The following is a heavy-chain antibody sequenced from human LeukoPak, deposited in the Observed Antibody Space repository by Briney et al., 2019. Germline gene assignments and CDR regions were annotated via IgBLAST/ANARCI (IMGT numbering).Heavy chain of an antibody. Sequence: GRSLRLSCAASGFTFDDYAMHWVRQAPGKGLEWVSGISWNSGSIGYADSVKGRFTISRDNAKNSLYLQMNSLRAEDTALYYCAKDLRNHIHSYYFDYWGQGTLVTASS. CDR1: GFTFDDYA. D-gene: IGHD1-14*01. CDR2: ISWNSGSI. CDR3: AKDLRNHIHSYYFDY. J-gene: IGHJ4*02. V-gene: IGHV3-9*01.